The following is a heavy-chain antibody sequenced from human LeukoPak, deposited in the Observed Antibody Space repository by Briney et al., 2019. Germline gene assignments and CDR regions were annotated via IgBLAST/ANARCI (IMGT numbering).Heavy chain of an antibody. CDR3: ANGASYCSGGSCYGLYYGMDV. Sequence: GGSLRLSCAASGFTFSSYAMSRVRQAPGKGLEWVSAISGSGGSTYYADSVKGRFTISRDNSKNTLYLQMNSLRAEDTAVYYCANGASYCSGGSCYGLYYGMDVWGQGTTVTVSS. J-gene: IGHJ6*02. CDR1: GFTFSSYA. CDR2: ISGSGGST. V-gene: IGHV3-23*01. D-gene: IGHD2-15*01.